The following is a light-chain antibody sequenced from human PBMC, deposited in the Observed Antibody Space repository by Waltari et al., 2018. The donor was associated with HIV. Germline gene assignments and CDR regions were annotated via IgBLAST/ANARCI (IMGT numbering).Light chain of an antibody. V-gene: IGLV1-44*01. CDR3: AAWDDSLNGRYV. CDR1: SSNIGSNT. CDR2: SNN. J-gene: IGLJ1*01. Sequence: QSVLTQPPSASGTPGQRVTIPCSGSSSNIGSNTVNWYQQLPGTAPKPLIYSNNQRPSGVPDRFSGSKSGTSASLAISGLQSEDEADYYCAAWDDSLNGRYVFGTGTKVTVL.